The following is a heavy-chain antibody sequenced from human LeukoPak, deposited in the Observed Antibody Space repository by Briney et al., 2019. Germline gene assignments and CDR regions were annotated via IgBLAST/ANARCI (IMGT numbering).Heavy chain of an antibody. D-gene: IGHD1-26*01. CDR3: ARVEWEPYNIDY. J-gene: IGHJ4*02. V-gene: IGHV3-30*03. CDR1: GFTFSSYG. Sequence: PGGSLRLSCAASGFTFSSYGMHWVRQAPGKGLEWVAVISYDGSNKYYADSVKGRFTISRDNAKNSLYLQMNSLRAEDTAVYYCARVEWEPYNIDYWGQGTLVTVSS. CDR2: ISYDGSNK.